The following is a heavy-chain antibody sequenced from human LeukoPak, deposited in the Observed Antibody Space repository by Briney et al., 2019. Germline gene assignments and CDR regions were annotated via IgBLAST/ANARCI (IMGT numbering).Heavy chain of an antibody. J-gene: IGHJ1*01. Sequence: PGGSLRLSCAASGFIFSTCAMNWVRQAPGKGLEWVSAISGSGGSTYYADSVKGRFTISRDNSKNTLYLQMNSLRAEDTAVYYCAKDAPQPYYYDSSGFSLQYFQHWGQGTLVTVSS. CDR3: AKDAPQPYYYDSSGFSLQYFQH. CDR2: ISGSGGST. V-gene: IGHV3-23*01. CDR1: GFIFSTCA. D-gene: IGHD3-22*01.